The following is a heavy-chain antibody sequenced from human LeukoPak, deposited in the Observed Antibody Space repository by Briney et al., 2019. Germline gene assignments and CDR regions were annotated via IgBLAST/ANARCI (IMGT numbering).Heavy chain of an antibody. CDR3: ARDLGIRSRAGNWFDP. D-gene: IGHD4-17*01. V-gene: IGHV4-31*02. J-gene: IGHJ5*02. CDR1: GDPISRSDYY. CDR2: IYYSGTT. Sequence: PSQTLSLTCAVSGDPISRSDYYWSWLRQPPGRGLEWIGYIYYSGTTYYNSSLKSRVTISVDTSKNQFSLKLRSVTAADTAVYYCARDLGIRSRAGNWFDPWGQGTLVTVSS.